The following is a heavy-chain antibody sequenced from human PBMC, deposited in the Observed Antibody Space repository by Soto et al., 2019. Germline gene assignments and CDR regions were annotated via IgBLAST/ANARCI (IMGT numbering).Heavy chain of an antibody. V-gene: IGHV1-3*01. CDR1: GYTFTSYA. Sequence: ASVKVSFKASGYTFTSYAMHWVRQAPGQRLEWMGWINAGNGNTKYSQKFQGRVTITRDTSASTAYMELSSLRSEDTAVYYCARDLWDGYTVDPWGQGTLVTVSS. D-gene: IGHD5-12*01. CDR2: INAGNGNT. J-gene: IGHJ5*02. CDR3: ARDLWDGYTVDP.